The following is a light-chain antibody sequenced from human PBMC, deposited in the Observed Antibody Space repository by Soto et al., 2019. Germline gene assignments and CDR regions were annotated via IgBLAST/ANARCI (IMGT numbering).Light chain of an antibody. CDR2: DVS. J-gene: IGLJ2*01. CDR3: CSYAGSYTPV. V-gene: IGLV2-11*01. Sequence: QSVLTQPRSVSGSPGQSVTISCTGTNSDVGGYNYVSWYQQHPGKAPKLMIYDVSKRPSGVPDRFSGSKSGNTASLTISGLQAEDEADYYCCSYAGSYTPVFGGGTKLTVL. CDR1: NSDVGGYNY.